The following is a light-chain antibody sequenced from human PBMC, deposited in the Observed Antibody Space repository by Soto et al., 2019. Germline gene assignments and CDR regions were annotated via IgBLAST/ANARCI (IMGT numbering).Light chain of an antibody. CDR3: QHYGSSPRT. Sequence: EIVLTQSPGTLSLSPGEIATLSCSASQSVSSRYSAWYQQKPGQAPRLLIYGASTRATGIPDRFSGSGSETDFTLTISRLEPEDFAVYYCQHYGSSPRTFGQGTKVDIK. CDR2: GAS. V-gene: IGKV3-20*01. J-gene: IGKJ1*01. CDR1: QSVSSRY.